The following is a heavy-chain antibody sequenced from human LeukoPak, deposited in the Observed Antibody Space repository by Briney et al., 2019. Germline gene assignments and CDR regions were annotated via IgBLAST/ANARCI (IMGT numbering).Heavy chain of an antibody. Sequence: PGGSLRLPCAASGFTFSDYYMSWIRQAPGKGLEWVSYISSSGSTIYYADSVKGRFTISRDNAKNSLYLQMNSLRAEDTAVYYCARRDGYNYVWYFDYWGQGTLVTVSS. CDR3: ARRDGYNYVWYFDY. J-gene: IGHJ4*02. CDR1: GFTFSDYY. D-gene: IGHD5-24*01. V-gene: IGHV3-11*01. CDR2: ISSSGSTI.